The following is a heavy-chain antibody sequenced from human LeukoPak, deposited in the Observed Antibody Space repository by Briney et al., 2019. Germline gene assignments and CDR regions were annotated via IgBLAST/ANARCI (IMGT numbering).Heavy chain of an antibody. CDR1: GYTFTGYY. J-gene: IGHJ6*02. D-gene: IGHD3-10*01. CDR2: INPNSGGT. CDR3: ARDGQYYYGSGSYGRYYYYGMDV. Sequence: ASVKASCKASGYTFTGYYMHWVRQAPGQGLEWMGWINPNSGGTNYAQKFQGWVTMTRDTSISTAYMELSRLRSDDTAVYYCARDGQYYYGSGSYGRYYYYGMDVWGQGTTVTVSS. V-gene: IGHV1-2*04.